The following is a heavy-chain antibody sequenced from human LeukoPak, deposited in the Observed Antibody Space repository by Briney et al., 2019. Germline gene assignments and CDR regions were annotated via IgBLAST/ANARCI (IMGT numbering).Heavy chain of an antibody. Sequence: PSETLSLTCTVSGGSISSYYWSWIRQPPGKRLEWIAYIYYSGSTNYKPSLKSRVNISVDMSKNQFSLKLSSVTAAETAVYYCARNNWNTIDYWGQGALVTVSS. J-gene: IGHJ4*02. V-gene: IGHV4-59*01. CDR2: IYYSGST. CDR3: ARNNWNTIDY. CDR1: GGSISSYY. D-gene: IGHD1/OR15-1a*01.